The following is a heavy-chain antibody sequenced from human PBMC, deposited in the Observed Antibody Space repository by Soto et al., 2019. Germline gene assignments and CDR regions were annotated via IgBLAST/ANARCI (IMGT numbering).Heavy chain of an antibody. V-gene: IGHV4-38-2*01. D-gene: IGHD3-10*01. CDR2: IYHSGST. CDR3: ARAQFYSGSGVYTNLMFDP. J-gene: IGHJ5*02. CDR1: GYSISSGYY. Sequence: SETLSLTCAVSGYSISSGYYWGWIRQPPGKGLEWIGSIYHSGSTYYNPSLKSRVTISVDTSKNQFSLKLSSVTAADTAVYYCARAQFYSGSGVYTNLMFDPWGQGTQVTVS.